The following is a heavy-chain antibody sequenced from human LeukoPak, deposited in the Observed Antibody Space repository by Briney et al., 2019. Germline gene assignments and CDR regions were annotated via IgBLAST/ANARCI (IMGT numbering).Heavy chain of an antibody. CDR2: IHYSGIT. CDR3: ARLSSDGYFEY. CDR1: GGSISSSS. Sequence: PSKTLSLTCSVSGGSISSSSWSWIRQPPGKGLEWIGHIHYSGITNYNPSLKSRVTISVDTSKNQFSLMLSSVTAADTAVYYCARLSSDGYFEYWGQGTLVTVSS. D-gene: IGHD6-19*01. J-gene: IGHJ4*02. V-gene: IGHV4-59*08.